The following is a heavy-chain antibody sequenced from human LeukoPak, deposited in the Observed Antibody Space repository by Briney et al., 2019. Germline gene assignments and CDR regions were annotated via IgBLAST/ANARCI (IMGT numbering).Heavy chain of an antibody. Sequence: PGGSLRLSCAASGFTFSNAWMNWVRQAPGKGLEWVAAISDTGRLSYCADSVNGRFTISRDNSKNTLSLQMNSLRAEDTAVYYCARDMVRGVIIHNPRRDWFDPWGQGTLVTVSS. J-gene: IGHJ5*02. CDR1: GFTFSNAW. D-gene: IGHD3-10*01. V-gene: IGHV3-23*01. CDR2: ISDTGRLS. CDR3: ARDMVRGVIIHNPRRDWFDP.